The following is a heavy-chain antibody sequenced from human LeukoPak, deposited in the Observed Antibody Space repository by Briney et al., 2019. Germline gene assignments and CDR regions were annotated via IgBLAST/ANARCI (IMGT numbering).Heavy chain of an antibody. D-gene: IGHD5-18*01. CDR1: GGSFSGYY. CDR2: INRSGST. V-gene: IGHV4-34*01. J-gene: IGHJ6*02. CDR3: ARGYSYGYYYYYYGMDV. Sequence: PSETLSLTCAVYGGSFSGYYWSWIRQPPGKGLEWIGEINRSGSTNYNPSLKSRVTISVDTSKNQFSLKLSSVTAADTAVYYCARGYSYGYYYYYYGMDVWGQGTTVTVSS.